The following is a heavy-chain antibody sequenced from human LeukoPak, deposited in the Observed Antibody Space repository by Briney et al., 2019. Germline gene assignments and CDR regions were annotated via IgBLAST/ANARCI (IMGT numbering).Heavy chain of an antibody. D-gene: IGHD4-17*01. CDR3: AKGATTRSTVITYYFDN. CDR2: ISGSGVTT. CDR1: GFTFSTYA. Sequence: GGSLRLSCAASGFTFSTYAMSWVRQAPGKGLEWVSGISGSGVTTYYTDSVKGRFTISRDNAKNTLYLQIDTMRAEDTAVYYCAKGATTRSTVITYYFDNWGQGTPVTVSS. J-gene: IGHJ4*02. V-gene: IGHV3-23*01.